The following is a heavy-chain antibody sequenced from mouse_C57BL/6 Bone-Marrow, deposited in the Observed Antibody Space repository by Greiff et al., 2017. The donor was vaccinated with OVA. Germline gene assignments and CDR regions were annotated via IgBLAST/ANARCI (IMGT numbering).Heavy chain of an antibody. CDR1: GFTFSDYG. D-gene: IGHD4-1*01. CDR2: ISSGSSTI. J-gene: IGHJ2*01. CDR3: ASKNWVGFLDY. V-gene: IGHV5-17*01. Sequence: EVKLVESGGGLVKPGGSLKLSCAASGFTFSDYGMHWVRQAPEKGLEWVAYISSGSSTIYYADTVKGRITISRDNAKNTLFLKMTSLRSEDTAMYYCASKNWVGFLDYWGQGTTLTVSS.